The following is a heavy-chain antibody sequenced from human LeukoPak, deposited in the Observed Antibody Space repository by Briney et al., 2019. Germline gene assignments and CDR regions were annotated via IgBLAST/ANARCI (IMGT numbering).Heavy chain of an antibody. CDR2: IYTSGSN. J-gene: IGHJ4*02. V-gene: IGHV4-4*07. CDR1: GGSISSHY. CDR3: ARGKGDYAIYDY. Sequence: SETLALTCTVSGGSISSHYCSWIRQPAGKGLEWIARIYTSGSNNYNPSLKSRVTISVDKSKNQFSLKLSSVTAADTAVYFCARGKGDYAIYDYWGQGTLVTVSS. D-gene: IGHD4-17*01.